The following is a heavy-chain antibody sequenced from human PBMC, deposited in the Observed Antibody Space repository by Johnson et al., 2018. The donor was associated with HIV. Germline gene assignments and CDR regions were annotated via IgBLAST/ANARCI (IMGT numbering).Heavy chain of an antibody. CDR1: GFTFSDYY. CDR3: AKDKFMLLENPVDAFDV. J-gene: IGHJ3*01. CDR2: ISSSGSTI. V-gene: IGHV3-11*04. Sequence: QVQLVESGGGLVKPGGSLRLSCAASGFTFSDYYMSWIRQAPGKGLEWVSYISSSGSTIYYADSVQGRFTLSRDNAKNTVYLQMNSLRAEDTAVYYCAKDKFMLLENPVDAFDVWGQGTMVTFSS. D-gene: IGHD3-3*01.